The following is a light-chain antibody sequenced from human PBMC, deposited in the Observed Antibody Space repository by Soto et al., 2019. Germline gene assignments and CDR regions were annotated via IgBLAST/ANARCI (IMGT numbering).Light chain of an antibody. CDR2: DTS. CDR1: QRVSGGF. Sequence: DIVLTQSPGTLSLSPGESATLYCGASQRVSGGFLAWYQHKPGLAPRLIVYDTSFRATGIPDRFSGSGSGTAFTLTITSLDPDDFAVYYCQQYGSSPSVGQGTKVDIK. V-gene: IGKV3D-20*01. J-gene: IGKJ1*01. CDR3: QQYGSSPS.